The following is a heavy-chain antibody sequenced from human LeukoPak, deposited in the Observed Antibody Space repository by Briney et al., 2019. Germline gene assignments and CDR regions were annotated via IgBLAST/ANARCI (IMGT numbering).Heavy chain of an antibody. Sequence: GRSLRLSCAGSGFIFNNYAMHWVRQPPGKGLEWVSGISWSSGSIDYADSVKGRFTISRDNAKNSLYLQMNSLRVEDTASYYCAKDNRRHYTSGPNPDSLHWGQGALVTVSS. CDR1: GFIFNNYA. CDR2: ISWSSGSI. V-gene: IGHV3-9*01. J-gene: IGHJ4*02. D-gene: IGHD6-19*01. CDR3: AKDNRRHYTSGPNPDSLH.